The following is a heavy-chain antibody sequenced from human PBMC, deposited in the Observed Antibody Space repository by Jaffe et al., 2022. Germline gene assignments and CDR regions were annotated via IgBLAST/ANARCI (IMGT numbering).Heavy chain of an antibody. CDR3: AREGRGRRADPDYGDYDFDAFDI. Sequence: QVQLQQWGAGLLKPSETLSLTCAVYGGSFSGYYWSWIRQPPGKGLEWIGEINHSGSTNYNPSLKSRVTISVDTSKNQFSLKLSSVTAADTAVYYCAREGRGRRADPDYGDYDFDAFDIWGQGTMVTVSS. D-gene: IGHD4-17*01. CDR1: GGSFSGYY. CDR2: INHSGST. J-gene: IGHJ3*02. V-gene: IGHV4-34*01.